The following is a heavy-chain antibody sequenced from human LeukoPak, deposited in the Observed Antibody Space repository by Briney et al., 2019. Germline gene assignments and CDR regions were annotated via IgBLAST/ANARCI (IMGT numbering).Heavy chain of an antibody. CDR2: FDPEDGET. CDR3: ATDSRGLYSGSYRTYGMDV. V-gene: IGHV1-24*01. D-gene: IGHD1-26*01. CDR1: GYTLTELS. J-gene: IGHJ6*02. Sequence: GASVKVSCKVSGYTLTELSMHWVRQAPGKGLEWMGGFDPEDGETIYAQKFQGRVTMTEDTSTDTAYMELSSLRSEDTAVYYCATDSRGLYSGSYRTYGMDVWGQGTTVTVSS.